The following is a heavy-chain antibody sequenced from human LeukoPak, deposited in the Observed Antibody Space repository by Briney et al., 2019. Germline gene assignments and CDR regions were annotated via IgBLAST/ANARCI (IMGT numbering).Heavy chain of an antibody. CDR3: ARVDSSGYYDAFDI. J-gene: IGHJ3*02. V-gene: IGHV3-13*01. D-gene: IGHD3-22*01. CDR1: GFTLSSYD. Sequence: GGSLRLSCAASGFTLSSYDMHWVRQATGKGLEWVSAIGTAGDTYYPGSVKGRFTISRENAKNSLYLQMNSLRAEDTAVYYCARVDSSGYYDAFDIWGQGTMVTVSS. CDR2: IGTAGDT.